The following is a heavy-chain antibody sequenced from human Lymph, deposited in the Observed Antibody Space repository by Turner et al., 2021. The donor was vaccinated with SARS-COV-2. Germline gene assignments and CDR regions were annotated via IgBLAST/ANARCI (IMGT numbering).Heavy chain of an antibody. V-gene: IGHV3-33*01. Sequence: VQLVESWGGVVQPGRSLRPSCAASGFTFSSHGMHWVRQAPGKGLEWVAVIWYDGSNKYHADSVKGRFTISRDNSKNTLYLQMNSLRAEDTAVYYCAREGVVGATSGLDYWGQGTLVTVSS. J-gene: IGHJ4*02. D-gene: IGHD1-26*01. CDR3: AREGVVGATSGLDY. CDR2: IWYDGSNK. CDR1: GFTFSSHG.